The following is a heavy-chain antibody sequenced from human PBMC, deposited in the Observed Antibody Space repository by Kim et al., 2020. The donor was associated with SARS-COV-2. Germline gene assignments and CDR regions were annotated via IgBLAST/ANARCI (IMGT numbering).Heavy chain of an antibody. Sequence: SETLSLTCTVSGGSISSSSYYWGWIRQPPGKGLEWIGSIYYSGSTYYNPSLKSRVTISVDTSKNQFSLKLSSVTAADTAVYYCARHLHVNSSSWSRFDYWGQGTLVTVSS. CDR3: ARHLHVNSSSWSRFDY. D-gene: IGHD6-13*01. J-gene: IGHJ4*02. CDR2: IYYSGST. CDR1: GGSISSSSYY. V-gene: IGHV4-39*01.